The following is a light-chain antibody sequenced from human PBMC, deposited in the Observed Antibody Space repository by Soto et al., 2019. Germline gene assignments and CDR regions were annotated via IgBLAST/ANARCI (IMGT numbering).Light chain of an antibody. V-gene: IGKV3-11*01. CDR1: QNISSY. J-gene: IGKJ1*01. Sequence: IVLPQSPATLSLSPGKRSTLSCMASQNISSYLIWYQQKPGQAPRLLIYDVSNRATGIPDRFSGSGSGTDFSLTISSLEPEDFAVYYCQQYGSSPWTFGQGTKVDIK. CDR2: DVS. CDR3: QQYGSSPWT.